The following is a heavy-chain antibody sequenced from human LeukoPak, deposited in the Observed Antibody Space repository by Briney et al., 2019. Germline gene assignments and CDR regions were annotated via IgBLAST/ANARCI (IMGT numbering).Heavy chain of an antibody. V-gene: IGHV4-34*01. CDR2: INHSGST. J-gene: IGHJ6*02. Sequence: AETLTLTCAVYGGSFSGYYWSWIRQPPGKGLEWIGEINHSGSTKYNPSLKSRVTISVDTSKNQFSLKLSSVTAADTAVYYCARGKGGYYYYYGMDVWGQGTTVTVSS. CDR1: GGSFSGYY. CDR3: ARGKGGYYYYYGMDV.